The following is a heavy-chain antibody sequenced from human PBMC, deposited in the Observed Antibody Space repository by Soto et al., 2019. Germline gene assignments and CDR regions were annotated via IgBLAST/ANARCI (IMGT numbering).Heavy chain of an antibody. CDR1: GFTFSSYG. D-gene: IGHD6-19*01. Sequence: QVQLVESGGGVVQPGRSLRLSCAASGFTFSSYGMHWVRQAPGKGLEWLAVIWYDGSNKYYADSVKGRFTISRDNSKNPMYLQRNSLRAEDTAVYYCASDRYSSGWYDLDYWGPGTLVTVSS. V-gene: IGHV3-33*01. CDR3: ASDRYSSGWYDLDY. J-gene: IGHJ4*02. CDR2: IWYDGSNK.